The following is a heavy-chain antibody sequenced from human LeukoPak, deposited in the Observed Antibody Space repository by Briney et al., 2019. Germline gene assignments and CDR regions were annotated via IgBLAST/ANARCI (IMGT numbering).Heavy chain of an antibody. CDR2: IYYSGST. Sequence: PSETLSLTCTVSGGSISSGGYYWSWIRQHPGKGLEWIGYIYYSGSTYYNPSLKSRVTISVDTSKNQFSLKLSSVTAADTAVYYCARPLPPYEDAFDIWGQGTMVTVSS. V-gene: IGHV4-31*03. CDR3: ARPLPPYEDAFDI. J-gene: IGHJ3*02. CDR1: GGSISSGGYY. D-gene: IGHD3-3*01.